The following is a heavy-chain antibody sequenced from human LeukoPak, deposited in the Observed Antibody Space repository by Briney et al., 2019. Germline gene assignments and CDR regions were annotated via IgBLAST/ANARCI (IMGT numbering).Heavy chain of an antibody. CDR3: ATSRFSGGLGRFDP. J-gene: IGHJ5*02. D-gene: IGHD3-10*01. Sequence: SGTLSLTCDVYGGSFSGYYWSWIRQPPERGLEWIGEINHSGSTNYNPSLKSRVTISVDTSKNQVSLKLSSVTAADTAVYYCATSRFSGGLGRFDPWGQGTLVTVSS. CDR1: GGSFSGYY. V-gene: IGHV4-34*01. CDR2: INHSGST.